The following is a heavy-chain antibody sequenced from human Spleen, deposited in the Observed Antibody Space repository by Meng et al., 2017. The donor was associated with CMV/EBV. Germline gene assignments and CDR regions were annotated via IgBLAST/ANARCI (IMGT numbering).Heavy chain of an antibody. J-gene: IGHJ4*02. V-gene: IGHV6-1*01. D-gene: IGHD6-6*01. CDR2: TYYRSKWYN. CDR1: GDSVSSNTAS. CDR3: ATRSPLSSSPAYSDY. Sequence: SETLSLTCAISGDSVSSNTASWSWIRQSPSRGLEWLGRTYYRSKWYNDYAVSVKSRISINPDTSKNEFSLHLNSVTPEDTAVYYCATRSPLSSSPAYSDYWGQGTLVTVSS.